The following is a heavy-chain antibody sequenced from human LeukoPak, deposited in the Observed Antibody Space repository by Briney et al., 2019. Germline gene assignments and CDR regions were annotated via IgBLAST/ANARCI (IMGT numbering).Heavy chain of an antibody. Sequence: GGSLRLSCAASGFTFDDYTMHWVRQAPGKGLEWVSLISWDGGSTYYADSVKGRFTISRDNSKNSLHLQMNSLRTEDTALYYCAKDPNHAVGWYHLDHWGQGTLVTVSS. D-gene: IGHD6-19*01. J-gene: IGHJ4*02. CDR3: AKDPNHAVGWYHLDH. CDR2: ISWDGGST. CDR1: GFTFDDYT. V-gene: IGHV3-43*01.